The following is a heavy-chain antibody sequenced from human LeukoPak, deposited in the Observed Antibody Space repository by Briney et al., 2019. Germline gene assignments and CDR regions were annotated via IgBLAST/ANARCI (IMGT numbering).Heavy chain of an antibody. V-gene: IGHV3-23*01. Sequence: GGSLRLSCAASGFTFSSYAMSWARQAPGKGLEWVSAISGSGGSTYYADSVKGRFTISRDNSKNTLYLQMNSLRAEDTAVYYCAKHYGDYRTTPFDYWGQGTLVTVSS. J-gene: IGHJ4*02. CDR1: GFTFSSYA. CDR3: AKHYGDYRTTPFDY. CDR2: ISGSGGST. D-gene: IGHD4-17*01.